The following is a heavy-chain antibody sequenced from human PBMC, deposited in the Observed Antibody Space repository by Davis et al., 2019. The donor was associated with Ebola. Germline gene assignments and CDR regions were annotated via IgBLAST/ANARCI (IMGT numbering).Heavy chain of an antibody. CDR3: ARGLMVRGVILYYGLDV. Sequence: SETLSLTCSVSGVSIKNNYFSWIRQSPGKGLEWIGYIYSSGITNYNPSLKSRVTISTDTSKNQFSLKLTSVTAADTAVYYCARGLMVRGVILYYGLDVWGQGTTVAVSS. CDR2: IYSSGIT. J-gene: IGHJ6*02. V-gene: IGHV4-59*01. D-gene: IGHD3-10*01. CDR1: GVSIKNNY.